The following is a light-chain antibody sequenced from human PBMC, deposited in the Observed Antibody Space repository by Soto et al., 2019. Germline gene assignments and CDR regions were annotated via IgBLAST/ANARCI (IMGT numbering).Light chain of an antibody. CDR1: SSNIGAGYD. CDR3: QSYDSSLSGWV. CDR2: GNS. V-gene: IGLV1-40*01. Sequence: QSVLTQPPSVSGAARQRVTISCTGSSSNIGAGYDVHWYQQLPGTAPKLLIYGNSNRPSGVPDRFSGSKSGTSAFLAITGLLPEDEADYYCQSYDSSLSGWVFGGGTKLTVL. J-gene: IGLJ3*02.